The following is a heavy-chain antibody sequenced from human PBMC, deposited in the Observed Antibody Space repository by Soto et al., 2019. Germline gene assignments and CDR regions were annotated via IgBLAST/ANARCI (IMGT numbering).Heavy chain of an antibody. Sequence: SVKVSCKASGGTFSSYAISWVRQAPGQGLEWMGGIIPIFGTANYAQKFQGRVTITADESTSTAYMELSSLRSEDTAVYYCARTIDYYDILTGYYPYFDYWGQGTLVTVSS. CDR1: GGTFSSYA. CDR2: IIPIFGTA. CDR3: ARTIDYYDILTGYYPYFDY. J-gene: IGHJ4*02. D-gene: IGHD3-9*01. V-gene: IGHV1-69*13.